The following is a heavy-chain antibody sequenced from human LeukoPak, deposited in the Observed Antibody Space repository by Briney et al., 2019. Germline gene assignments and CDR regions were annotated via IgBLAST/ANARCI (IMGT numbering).Heavy chain of an antibody. Sequence: SETLSLTCTVSGGSISSGGYYWSWIRQPPGKGLEWIGYIYYSGSTYYNPSLKSRVTISVDTSKNQFSLKLSSVTAADTAVYYCASQYYDFWSGYLRRFDYWGQGTLVTVSS. CDR3: ASQYYDFWSGYLRRFDY. D-gene: IGHD3-3*01. J-gene: IGHJ4*02. V-gene: IGHV4-30-2*03. CDR2: IYYSGST. CDR1: GGSISSGGYY.